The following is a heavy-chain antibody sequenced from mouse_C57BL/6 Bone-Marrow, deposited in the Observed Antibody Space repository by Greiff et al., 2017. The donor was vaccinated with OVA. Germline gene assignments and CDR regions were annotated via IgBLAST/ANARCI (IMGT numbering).Heavy chain of an antibody. D-gene: IGHD5-5*01. CDR1: GYAFSSSW. V-gene: IGHV1-82*01. J-gene: IGHJ4*01. CDR3: ARTTPYAMDY. CDR2: IYPGDGDT. Sequence: QVQLQQSGPELVKPGASVKISCKASGYAFSSSWMNWVKQRPGKGLEWIGRIYPGDGDTNYNGKFKGKATLTADKSSITASMQLSSLTSEDSAVYFCARTTPYAMDYWGQGTSVTVSS.